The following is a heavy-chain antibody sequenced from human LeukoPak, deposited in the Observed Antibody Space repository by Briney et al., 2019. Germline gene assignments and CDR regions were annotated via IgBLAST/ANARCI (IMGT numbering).Heavy chain of an antibody. V-gene: IGHV3-21*01. CDR2: ISSSSSYI. CDR3: ARDGTLYLYYYDSSGCGYFDL. J-gene: IGHJ2*01. CDR1: GFTFSSYS. Sequence: KAGGSLRLSCAASGFTFSSYSMNWVRQAPGKGLEWVSSISSSSSYIYYADSVKGRFTISRDNAKNSLYLQMNSLRAEDTAVYYCARDGTLYLYYYDSSGCGYFDLWGRGTLVTVSS. D-gene: IGHD3-22*01.